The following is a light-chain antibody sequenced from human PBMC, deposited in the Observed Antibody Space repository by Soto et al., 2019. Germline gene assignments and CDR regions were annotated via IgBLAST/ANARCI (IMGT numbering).Light chain of an antibody. CDR2: GAS. J-gene: IGKJ5*01. CDR3: QQYNNWPPRIT. CDR1: QSVGSF. Sequence: EIVMTQSPATLSVSPGERVTLSCRASQSVGSFLAWYQQKPGQAPRLLIYGASTRATGIPVRFSGSGSGTEFTLTISSLQSEDLGLYYCQQYNNWPPRITFGQGTRLEI. V-gene: IGKV3-15*01.